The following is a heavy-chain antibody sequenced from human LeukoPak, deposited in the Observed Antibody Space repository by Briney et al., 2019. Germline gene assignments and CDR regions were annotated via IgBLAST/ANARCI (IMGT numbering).Heavy chain of an antibody. Sequence: PGGSLRLSCAASQFTFSNYAMSWVRQAPGKGLEWVSAISGSGNTTYFGESVTGRFTISRDNPKNTVYLQMNSLSAEDTAVYYCAKGPAPYCSGGSCYSPHWYFDLWGRGTLVTVSS. CDR2: ISGSGNTT. CDR1: QFTFSNYA. V-gene: IGHV3-23*01. CDR3: AKGPAPYCSGGSCYSPHWYFDL. D-gene: IGHD2-15*01. J-gene: IGHJ2*01.